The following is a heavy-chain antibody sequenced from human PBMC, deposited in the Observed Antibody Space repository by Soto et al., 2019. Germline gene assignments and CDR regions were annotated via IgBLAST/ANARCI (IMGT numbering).Heavy chain of an antibody. CDR2: ISYDGNNK. J-gene: IGHJ5*02. CDR1: EFTFSNYA. V-gene: IGHV3-30*03. Sequence: GGSLRLSCAASEFTFSNYAMHWVRQAPGKGLQWLAVISYDGNNKYYADSVEGRFTISRDNSKNTVYLQMNSLRLEDTAVYYCARVSRATMVRGVIIPGGWFDPWGQGT. D-gene: IGHD3-10*01. CDR3: ARVSRATMVRGVIIPGGWFDP.